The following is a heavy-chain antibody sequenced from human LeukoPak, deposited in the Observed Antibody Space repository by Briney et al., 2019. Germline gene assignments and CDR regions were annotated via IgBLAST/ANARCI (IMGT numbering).Heavy chain of an antibody. CDR3: ARRPAGLNWFDP. CDR2: INYSGTT. Sequence: SETLSLTCTVSGGSITSSSYYWGWIRQPPGKGLDWIASINYSGTTYYNPSLKSRVTISVDTSKNQFSLNLRSVTAADTAVYYCARRPAGLNWFDPWVREPWSPSPQ. J-gene: IGHJ5*02. D-gene: IGHD6-25*01. CDR1: GGSITSSSYY. V-gene: IGHV4-39*01.